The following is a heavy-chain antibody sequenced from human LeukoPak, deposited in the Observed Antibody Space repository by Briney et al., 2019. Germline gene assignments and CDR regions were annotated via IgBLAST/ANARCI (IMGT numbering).Heavy chain of an antibody. CDR2: INPNSGGT. J-gene: IGHJ5*02. CDR1: GYTFTVYY. CDR3: ARDLRYSGSS. D-gene: IGHD3-9*01. V-gene: IGHV1-2*02. Sequence: ASVNVSFTASGYTFTVYYMHWVRQAPGQGLEWMGWINPNSGGTKYAQKYQGRVSMTRDTSISTAYMELSSLTSDDTAVYFCARDLRYSGSSWGQGTLVTVSS.